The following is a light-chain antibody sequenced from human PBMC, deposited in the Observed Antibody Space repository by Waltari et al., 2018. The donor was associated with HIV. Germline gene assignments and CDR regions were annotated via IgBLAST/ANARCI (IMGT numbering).Light chain of an antibody. CDR1: SSHIGDHY. J-gene: IGLJ3*02. V-gene: IGLV1-47*01. CDR2: RNS. CDR3: AAWDDSLSGWV. Sequence: QSALTQPPSTSGTPGQPVTIPCSRRSSHIGDHYVSWYQQLPGTAPNLLIYRNSQRPSGVRDRFSGSKSGTSASLAINDLRSEDEAEYHCAAWDDSLSGWVFGGGTNLTVL.